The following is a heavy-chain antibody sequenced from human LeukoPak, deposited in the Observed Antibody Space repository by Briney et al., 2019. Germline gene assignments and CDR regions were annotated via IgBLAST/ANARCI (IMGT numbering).Heavy chain of an antibody. CDR3: ATSPYCSSNSCYPEYLQH. D-gene: IGHD2-2*01. V-gene: IGHV3-48*01. Sequence: GGSLRLSCAASASTFSSYSMNWVRQAPGKGLEWVSYISTSSSALYYADSVKGRFTISRDNAKNSLYLQMNSLRAEDTAVYYCATSPYCSSNSCYPEYLQHWGQGTLVTVSS. J-gene: IGHJ1*01. CDR1: ASTFSSYS. CDR2: ISTSSSAL.